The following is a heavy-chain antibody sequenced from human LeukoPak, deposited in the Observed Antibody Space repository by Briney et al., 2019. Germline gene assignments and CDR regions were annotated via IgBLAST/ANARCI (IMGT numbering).Heavy chain of an antibody. CDR1: GYSISSGYY. V-gene: IGHV4-38-2*02. J-gene: IGHJ4*02. CDR2: IYHSGST. CDR3: ARVGPRFLEWLSPYYFDY. D-gene: IGHD3-3*01. Sequence: PSETLSLTCTVSGYSISSGYYWGWIRQPPGKGLEWIGSIYHSGSTYYNPSLKSRVTISVDTSKNQFSLRLSSVTAADTAVYYCARVGPRFLEWLSPYYFDYWGQGTLVTVSS.